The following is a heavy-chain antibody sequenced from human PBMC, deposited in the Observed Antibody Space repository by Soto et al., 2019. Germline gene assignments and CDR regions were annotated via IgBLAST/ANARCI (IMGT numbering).Heavy chain of an antibody. Sequence: EVQLLESGGALVQPGGSLRLSCAASGFAFTSFAMAWVRQAPGKGPEWVSSIGGSGGYTFYADSAEGRFTISRDDSKNTLYLQMNSLRDEDTAVYSCVKDPVVFHAGSGLYYIVDWGQGTLVNVSS. V-gene: IGHV3-23*01. CDR1: GFAFTSFA. CDR2: IGGSGGYT. CDR3: VKDPVVFHAGSGLYYIVD. J-gene: IGHJ4*02. D-gene: IGHD6-25*01.